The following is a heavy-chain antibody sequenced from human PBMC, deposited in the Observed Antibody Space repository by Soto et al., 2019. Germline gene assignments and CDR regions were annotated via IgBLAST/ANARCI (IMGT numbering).Heavy chain of an antibody. CDR2: ISSSSSYI. V-gene: IGHV3-21*01. D-gene: IGHD3-3*01. CDR3: ARDFTIFGVVQKYYFDY. J-gene: IGHJ4*02. Sequence: PGGSLRLSCAASGFTFSSYSMNWVRQAPGKGLEWVSSISSSSSYIYYADSVKGRFTISRDNAKNSLYLQMNSLRAEDTAVYYCARDFTIFGVVQKYYFDYWGQGTLVTVSS. CDR1: GFTFSSYS.